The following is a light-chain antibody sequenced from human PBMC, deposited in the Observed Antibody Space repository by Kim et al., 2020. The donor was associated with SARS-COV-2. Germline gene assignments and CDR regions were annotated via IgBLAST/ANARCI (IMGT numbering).Light chain of an antibody. CDR1: QSVSSSY. CDR3: QQDYNLPMYT. J-gene: IGKJ2*01. V-gene: IGKV3D-7*01. CDR2: GAS. Sequence: PGERVTLSCRASQSVSSSYLTWYQQKPGQAPRLLIYGASTRATSIPARFSGSGSGTDFTLTINSLQPEDFAVYYCQQDYNLPMYTFGQGTKLEI.